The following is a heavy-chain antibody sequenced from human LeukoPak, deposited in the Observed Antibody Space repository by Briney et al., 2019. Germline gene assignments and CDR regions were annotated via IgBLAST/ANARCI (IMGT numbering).Heavy chain of an antibody. CDR2: ISYDGSNK. J-gene: IGHJ3*02. D-gene: IGHD2-21*02. V-gene: IGHV3-30*04. Sequence: PGRSLRLSCAASGFTFSSYAMHWVRQAPGKGLEWVAVISYDGSNKYYADSVKGRFTISRDNSKNTLYLQMNSLRAEDTAVYYCARDTQTGVVVTARDLGDAFDIWGQGTMVTVSS. CDR1: GFTFSSYA. CDR3: ARDTQTGVVVTARDLGDAFDI.